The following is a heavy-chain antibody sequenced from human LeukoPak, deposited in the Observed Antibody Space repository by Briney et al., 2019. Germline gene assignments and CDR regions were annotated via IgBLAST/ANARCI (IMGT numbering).Heavy chain of an antibody. CDR1: GGFIRSYY. CDR2: IHYSGST. J-gene: IGHJ5*02. V-gene: IGHV4-59*08. Sequence: SETLSLTCTVSGGFIRSYYWSWIRQPPGKGLEWIGYIHYSGSTNHNPSLKSRVTISVDTSKNQFSLKLSSVTAADTAVYYCARHVKGSTHGFDPWGQGTLVTVSS. D-gene: IGHD2/OR15-2a*01. CDR3: ARHVKGSTHGFDP.